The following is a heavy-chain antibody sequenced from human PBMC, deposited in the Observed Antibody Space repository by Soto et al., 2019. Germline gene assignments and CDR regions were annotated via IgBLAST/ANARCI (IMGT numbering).Heavy chain of an antibody. V-gene: IGHV4-34*01. J-gene: IGHJ5*02. CDR1: GGSFSGYY. CDR3: ARSPVEGSWFDP. CDR2: INHSGST. D-gene: IGHD3-10*01. Sequence: SETLSLTCAVYGGSFSGYYWSWIRQPPGKGLEWIGEINHSGSTNYNPSHKSRVTISVDTSKNQFSLKLSSVTAADTAVYYCARSPVEGSWFDPWGQGTLVTVSS.